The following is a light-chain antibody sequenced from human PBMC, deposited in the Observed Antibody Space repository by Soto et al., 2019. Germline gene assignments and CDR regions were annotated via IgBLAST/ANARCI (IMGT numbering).Light chain of an antibody. CDR2: EVT. CDR3: SSYTSSSTYV. J-gene: IGLJ1*01. V-gene: IGLV2-14*01. CDR1: SSDVGGYNY. Sequence: QSALTQPRSVSGSPGQSVTISCTGTSSDVGGYNYVSWYQRHPGKAPKVMIYEVTNRPSGVSNRFSGSKSGNTASLTISGLLAEDEADYYCSSYTSSSTYVFGTGTKLTVL.